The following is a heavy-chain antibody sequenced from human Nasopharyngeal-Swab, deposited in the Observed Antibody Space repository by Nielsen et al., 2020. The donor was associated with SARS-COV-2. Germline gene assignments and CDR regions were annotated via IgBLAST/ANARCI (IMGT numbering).Heavy chain of an antibody. CDR1: GFTFSSYD. Sequence: GESLKISCAASGFTFSSYDMHWVRQATGKGLEWVSAIGTAGDPYYPGSVKGRFTIFSENAKNSLYLQMNSLRAGDTAVYYCATSAARGYFQHWGQGTLVTVSS. D-gene: IGHD6-6*01. CDR3: ATSAARGYFQH. V-gene: IGHV3-13*05. J-gene: IGHJ1*01. CDR2: IGTAGDP.